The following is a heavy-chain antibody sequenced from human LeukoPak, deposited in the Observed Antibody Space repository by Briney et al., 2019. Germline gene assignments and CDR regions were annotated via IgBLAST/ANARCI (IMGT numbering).Heavy chain of an antibody. V-gene: IGHV3-21*01. J-gene: IGHJ4*02. CDR1: GFTFSSYS. CDR2: ISSSSSYI. D-gene: IGHD2-2*01. Sequence: GGSLRLSCAASGFTFSSYSMNWVRQAPGKWLEWVSSISSSSSYIYYADSVKGRFTISRDNAKNSLYLQMNSLRAEDTAVYYCARDFESRGCSSTSCYVAKRDYWGQGTLVTVSS. CDR3: ARDFESRGCSSTSCYVAKRDY.